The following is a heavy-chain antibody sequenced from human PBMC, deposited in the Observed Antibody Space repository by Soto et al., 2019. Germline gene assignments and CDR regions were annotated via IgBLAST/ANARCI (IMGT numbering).Heavy chain of an antibody. CDR3: ARFPGGYWRGARMRGHI. CDR2: INGDGSTT. CDR1: GLTFSSYW. Sequence: EVQLVESGGGLVQPGGSLRLSCAASGLTFSSYWMHWVRQAPGKGLVWVSRINGDGSTTAYADSVTGRFTISRDNAKNTRYLQMNSLSAEDTAVYYCARFPGGYWRGARMRGHIWGQGTMVTVSS. J-gene: IGHJ3*02. D-gene: IGHD2-15*01. V-gene: IGHV3-74*01.